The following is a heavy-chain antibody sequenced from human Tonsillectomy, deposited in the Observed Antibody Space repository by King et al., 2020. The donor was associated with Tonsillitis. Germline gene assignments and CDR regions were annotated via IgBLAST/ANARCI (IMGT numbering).Heavy chain of an antibody. Sequence: QLQESGPGLVKPSETLSVTCTVSGGSISMYYWNWIRQPPGKGLEWIGYMDNSGSTNYNPSLKSRVIISVDTSKNQLSLNLNSVTAADTAVYYCARVDSGRYYQYYYMDVWGKGTTVTVSS. D-gene: IGHD1-26*01. CDR1: GGSISMYY. V-gene: IGHV4-59*01. CDR3: ARVDSGRYYQYYYMDV. CDR2: MDNSGST. J-gene: IGHJ6*03.